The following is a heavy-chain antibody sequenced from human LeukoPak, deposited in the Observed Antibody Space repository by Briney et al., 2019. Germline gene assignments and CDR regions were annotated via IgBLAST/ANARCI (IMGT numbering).Heavy chain of an antibody. V-gene: IGHV3-30*18. CDR2: ISYDGSDK. J-gene: IGHJ4*02. D-gene: IGHD6-13*01. CDR1: GFTFSSYG. Sequence: GGSLRLSCAASGFTFSSYGMHWVRQAPGKGLEWVAVISYDGSDKNYADSVKGRFTISRDNSKNTLYLQMNSLRDEDTAAYYCAKDCSSTWYYLDYWGQGTLVTVSS. CDR3: AKDCSSTWYYLDY.